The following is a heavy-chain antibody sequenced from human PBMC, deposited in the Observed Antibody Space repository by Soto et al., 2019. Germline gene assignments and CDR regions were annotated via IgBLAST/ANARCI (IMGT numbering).Heavy chain of an antibody. CDR1: GFPFGDYA. D-gene: IGHD3-3*01. J-gene: IGHJ4*02. V-gene: IGHV3-49*03. CDR3: HLADYDFWSGYRDFDY. Sequence: GGSMRLSCTTSGFPFGDYAINWFRQAPGKGLEWVGFIRSKAYGATTEYAASVKGRFTISRDDSKSIAYLQMNSLKTEDTAVYYCHLADYDFWSGYRDFDYWGRGTLVTVSS. CDR2: IRSKAYGATT.